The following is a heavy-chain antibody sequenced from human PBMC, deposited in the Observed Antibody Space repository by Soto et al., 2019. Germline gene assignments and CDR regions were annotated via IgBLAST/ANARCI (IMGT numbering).Heavy chain of an antibody. D-gene: IGHD1-1*01. CDR1: GGSISSGGYY. J-gene: IGHJ4*02. V-gene: IGHV4-31*03. Sequence: TSETLSLTCTVSGGSISSGGYYWSWIRQHPGKGLEWIGYIYYSGSTYYNPSLKSRVTISVDTSKNQFSLKLSSVTAADTAVYYCARRGPNWNDVPYFDYWGQGTLVTVS. CDR2: IYYSGST. CDR3: ARRGPNWNDVPYFDY.